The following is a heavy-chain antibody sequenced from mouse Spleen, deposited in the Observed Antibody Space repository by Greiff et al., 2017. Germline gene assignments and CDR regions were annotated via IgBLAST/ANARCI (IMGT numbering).Heavy chain of an antibody. J-gene: IGHJ2*01. Sequence: QVQLQQSGPELVKPGASVKISCKASGYAFSSSWMNWVKQRPGKGLEWIGRIYPGDGDTNYNGKFKGKATLTADKSSSTAYMQLSSLTYEDSAVYYCARNWDYFDYWGQGTTLTVSS. CDR1: GYAFSSSW. V-gene: IGHV1-82*01. CDR3: ARNWDYFDY. D-gene: IGHD4-1*01. CDR2: IYPGDGDT.